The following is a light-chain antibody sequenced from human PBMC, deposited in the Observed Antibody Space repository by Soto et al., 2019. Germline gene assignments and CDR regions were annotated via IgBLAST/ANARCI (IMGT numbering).Light chain of an antibody. Sequence: QSVLTQAPSASGTPGQRVTISCSGSSSNIGSHFVYWYQQFPGTAPKVFIAWDNQRPSGVPDRFSGSKSGTSAFLVISGRRSEDEADYYCAAWDDSLSGVVFGGGTKLTVL. V-gene: IGLV1-47*01. J-gene: IGLJ2*01. CDR2: WDN. CDR1: SSNIGSHF. CDR3: AAWDDSLSGVV.